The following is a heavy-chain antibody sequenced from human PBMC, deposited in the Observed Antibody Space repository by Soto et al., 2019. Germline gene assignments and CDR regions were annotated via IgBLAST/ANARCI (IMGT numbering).Heavy chain of an antibody. Sequence: EVQLVESGGGLVQPGGSLRLSCAASGFTFSSYSMNWVRQAPGKGLEWVSYISSSSSTIYYADSVKGRFTISRDNAKNSKYRQMNSLRDEKTAMYYCERDDYSNSRTAFNDWGQGTHVTVSS. V-gene: IGHV3-48*02. J-gene: IGHJ4*02. CDR3: ERDDYSNSRTAFND. CDR1: GFTFSSYS. D-gene: IGHD6-13*01. CDR2: ISSSSSTI.